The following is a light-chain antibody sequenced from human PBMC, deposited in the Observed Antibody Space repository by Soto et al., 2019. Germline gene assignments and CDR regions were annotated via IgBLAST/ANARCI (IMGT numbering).Light chain of an antibody. CDR3: AAWDDSLSAVV. CDR1: SSNIGSNY. V-gene: IGLV1-47*02. CDR2: SNN. J-gene: IGLJ2*01. Sequence: QSVLTQPPSASGTPGQRVTISCSGSSSNIGSNYVYWYQQLPGTAPKLLIYSNNQRPSGVPDRFSGSKSGTSASLAISGLQSEDEADYYCAAWDDSLSAVVFGGGTKLTVL.